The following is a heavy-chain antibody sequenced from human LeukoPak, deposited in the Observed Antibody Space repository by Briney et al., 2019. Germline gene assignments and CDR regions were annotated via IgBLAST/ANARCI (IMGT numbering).Heavy chain of an antibody. CDR1: GFTFSTYV. CDR2: ISGDSSYI. Sequence: PGGSLRLSCAASGFTFSTYVMNWVRQAPGKGLEWVASISGDSSYIYYADSMKGRFNISRDNAKDSLYLRMTSLRAEDTAVYYCARDVDSSSWYTLAIDYWGQGTLVTVSS. CDR3: ARDVDSSSWYTLAIDY. J-gene: IGHJ4*02. D-gene: IGHD6-13*01. V-gene: IGHV3-21*01.